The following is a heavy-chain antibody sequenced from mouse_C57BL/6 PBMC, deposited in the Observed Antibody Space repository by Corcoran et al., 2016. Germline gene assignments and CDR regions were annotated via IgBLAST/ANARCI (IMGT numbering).Heavy chain of an antibody. V-gene: IGHV1-19*01. D-gene: IGHD2-4*01. J-gene: IGHJ2*01. CDR1: GYTFTDYY. Sequence: EVQLQQSGPVLVKPGASVKMSCKASGYTFTDYYMNWVKQSHGKSLEWIGVINPYNGGTSYNQKFKGKATLTVDKSSSTAYMELNSLTSEDSAVYYCARHPYDYDVYGAQGTTLTVSS. CDR3: ARHPYDYDVY. CDR2: INPYNGGT.